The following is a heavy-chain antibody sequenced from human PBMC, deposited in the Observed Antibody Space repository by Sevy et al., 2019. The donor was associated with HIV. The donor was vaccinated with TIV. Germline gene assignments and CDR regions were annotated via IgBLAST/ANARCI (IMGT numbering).Heavy chain of an antibody. CDR1: GYTFTSYG. V-gene: IGHV1-18*01. CDR2: ISAYNGNT. D-gene: IGHD5-12*01. Sequence: ASVKVSCKASGYTFTSYGISWVRQAPGQGLEWMGWISAYNGNTNYAQKLQGRVTMTTDTSTSTAYMELRSLRSDDTAVYYCARSSGYDYYYYYGMDVWGQRTTVTVSS. CDR3: ARSSGYDYYYYYGMDV. J-gene: IGHJ6*02.